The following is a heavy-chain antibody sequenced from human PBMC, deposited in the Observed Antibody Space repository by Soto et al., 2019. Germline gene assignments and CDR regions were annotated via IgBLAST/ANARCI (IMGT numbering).Heavy chain of an antibody. CDR1: GFTVSSYH. D-gene: IGHD4-4*01. CDR2: IYSAGSA. V-gene: IGHV3-66*01. CDR3: ARGPPVDDYSKLYYYYGMDV. J-gene: IGHJ6*02. Sequence: GGSLRLSCAASGFTVSSYHMSWVRQAPGKGLEWVSIIYSAGSADFADSVKGRFTISRDNSKNTLYLQMNSLRAEDTAVYYCARGPPVDDYSKLYYYYGMDVWGQGTTVTVSS.